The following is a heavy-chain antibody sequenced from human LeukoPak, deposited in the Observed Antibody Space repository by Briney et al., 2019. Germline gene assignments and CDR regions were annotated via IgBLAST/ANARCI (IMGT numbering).Heavy chain of an antibody. CDR3: AREMTIITYSFDS. Sequence: GGSLRLSCAPSGFTFSNYAMSWVRQAPGKGLEWVSAISETGGTIHYADSVRGRFIISRDNSKNTLYLQMNSLRAEDTAVYYCAREMTIITYSFDSWGQGILVTVSS. CDR1: GFTFSNYA. J-gene: IGHJ4*02. V-gene: IGHV3-23*01. CDR2: ISETGGTI. D-gene: IGHD5-24*01.